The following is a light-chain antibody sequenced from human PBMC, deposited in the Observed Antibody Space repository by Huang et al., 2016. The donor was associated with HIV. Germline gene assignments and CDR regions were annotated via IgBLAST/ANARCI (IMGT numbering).Light chain of an antibody. CDR3: QQYYSSWT. Sequence: DIVMTQSPDSLAVSLGARATINCKSSQSVLFSSNNKNDLAWYQQKPGQPPKLLIYWASTRQSGVPDRFSGSGSGTDFTLTISSLQAEDVALYYCQQYYSSWTFGQGTKVEIK. CDR2: WAS. CDR1: QSVLFSSNNKND. J-gene: IGKJ1*01. V-gene: IGKV4-1*01.